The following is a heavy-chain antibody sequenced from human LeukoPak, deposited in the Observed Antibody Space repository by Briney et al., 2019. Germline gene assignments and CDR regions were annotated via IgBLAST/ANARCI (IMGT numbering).Heavy chain of an antibody. CDR2: ISYDGSNK. D-gene: IGHD2-8*01. Sequence: PGGSLRLSCAASGFTFSSFAMHWVRQAPGKGLEWVAVISYDGSNKYYADSVKGRFTISRDNSKSTLYLQMNSLRAEDTAVYYCAKDLENLMVSSPDYWGQGTLVTVSS. CDR1: GFTFSSFA. CDR3: AKDLENLMVSSPDY. J-gene: IGHJ4*02. V-gene: IGHV3-30*04.